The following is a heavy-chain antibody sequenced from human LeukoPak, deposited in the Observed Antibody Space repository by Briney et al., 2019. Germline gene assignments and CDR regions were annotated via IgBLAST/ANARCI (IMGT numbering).Heavy chain of an antibody. D-gene: IGHD3-16*02. CDR1: GYPFTSYD. CDR2: MNPKSGNT. V-gene: IGHV1-8*01. J-gene: IGHJ5*02. Sequence: ASVRVSCKASGYPFTSYDTNWVRQASGQGLEWMGWMNPKSGNTGYAQKFQGRVTMTRNTAISTAYMELSSLRSEDTAVYYCARGVNRRSNNNWFDPWGQGTLVTVSS. CDR3: ARGVNRRSNNNWFDP.